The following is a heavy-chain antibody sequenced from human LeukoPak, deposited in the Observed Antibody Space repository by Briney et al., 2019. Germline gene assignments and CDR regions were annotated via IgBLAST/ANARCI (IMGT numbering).Heavy chain of an antibody. J-gene: IGHJ5*02. CDR3: ARGHLRGNWFDP. D-gene: IGHD3-10*01. CDR2: TYYSGST. Sequence: SETLSLTCTVSGCSISSYYWSWIRQPPGKGLEWIGYTYYSGSTNYNPSLKSRVTISVDTSKNQFSLKLSSVTAADTAVYYCARGHLRGNWFDPWGQGTLVTVSS. V-gene: IGHV4-59*01. CDR1: GCSISSYY.